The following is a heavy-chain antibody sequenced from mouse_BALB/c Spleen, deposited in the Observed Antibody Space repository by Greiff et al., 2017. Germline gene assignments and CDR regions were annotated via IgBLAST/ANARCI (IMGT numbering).Heavy chain of an antibody. CDR3: ARVYYGGNWYFDV. D-gene: IGHD1-2*01. J-gene: IGHJ1*01. Sequence: VQLKESGPELVKPGASVKMSCKASGYTFTSYVMHWVKQKPGQGLEWIGYINPYNDGTKYNEKFKGKATLTSDKSSSTAYMELSSLTSEDSAVYYCARVYYGGNWYFDVWGAGTTVTVSS. CDR2: INPYNDGT. CDR1: GYTFTSYV. V-gene: IGHV1-14*01.